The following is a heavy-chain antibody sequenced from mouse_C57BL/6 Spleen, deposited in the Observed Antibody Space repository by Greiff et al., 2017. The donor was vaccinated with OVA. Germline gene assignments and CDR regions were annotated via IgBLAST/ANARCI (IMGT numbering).Heavy chain of an antibody. CDR3: LIYYYGSSYYFGY. D-gene: IGHD1-1*01. Sequence: QVQLQQPGAELVKPGASVKLSCKASGYTFTSYWMHWVKQRPGQGLEWIGMIHPNSGSTNYNEKFKSKATLTVDKSSSTAYMQLSSLTSEDSAVYYCLIYYYGSSYYFGYWGQGTTLTVSS. CDR1: GYTFTSYW. CDR2: IHPNSGST. V-gene: IGHV1-64*01. J-gene: IGHJ2*01.